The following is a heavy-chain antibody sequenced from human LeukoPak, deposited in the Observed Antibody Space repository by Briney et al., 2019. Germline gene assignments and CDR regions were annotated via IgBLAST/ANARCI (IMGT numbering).Heavy chain of an antibody. V-gene: IGHV4-34*01. Sequence: SETLSLACAVYGGSFSGYYWSWIRQPPGKGLEWIGEINHSGSTNYNPSPKSRVTISVDTSKKQFSLKLTSVTAADMAVYFCARQFLVGSTFHAFDLWGQGTRVTVSS. J-gene: IGHJ3*01. CDR3: ARQFLVGSTFHAFDL. CDR1: GGSFSGYY. D-gene: IGHD1-26*01. CDR2: INHSGST.